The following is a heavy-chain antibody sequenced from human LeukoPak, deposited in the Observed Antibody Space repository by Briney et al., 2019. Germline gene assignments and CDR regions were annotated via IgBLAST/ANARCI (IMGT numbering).Heavy chain of an antibody. CDR1: GFAFSSYW. CDR2: ISGSGGST. J-gene: IGHJ4*02. V-gene: IGHV3-23*01. CDR3: AKSCCWDLLPPDY. D-gene: IGHD1-26*01. Sequence: PGGSLRLSCAASGFAFSSYWMHWVRQAPGKGLEWVSAISGSGGSTYYADSVKGRFTISRDNSKNTLYLQMNSLRAEDTAVYYCAKSCCWDLLPPDYWGQGTLVTVSS.